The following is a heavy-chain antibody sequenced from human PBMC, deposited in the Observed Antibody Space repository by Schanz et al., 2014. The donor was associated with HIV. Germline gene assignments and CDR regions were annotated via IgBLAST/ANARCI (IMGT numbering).Heavy chain of an antibody. CDR3: ARANFGGYEGPDY. D-gene: IGHD5-12*01. CDR1: AYSFSGYY. J-gene: IGHJ4*02. CDR2: MNPNSGNT. V-gene: IGHV1-8*02. Sequence: QVQLVQSGAEVKKPGASVTVSCKASAYSFSGYYIHWVRQATGQGLEWMGWMNPNSGNTGYAQKFQGRVTMTRNTSIRTPYMELSSLRSADTAVFYCARANFGGYEGPDYWGQGMLVTVSS.